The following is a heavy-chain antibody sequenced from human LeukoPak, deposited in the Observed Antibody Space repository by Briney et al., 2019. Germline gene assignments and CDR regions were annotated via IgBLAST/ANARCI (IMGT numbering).Heavy chain of an antibody. CDR1: GGSISSYY. J-gene: IGHJ3*02. V-gene: IGHV4-59*01. CDR3: ARADCTVASCYARRDAFHI. CDR2: VYYTGST. D-gene: IGHD2-2*01. Sequence: KPSETLSLTYTVSGGSISSYYWSWIRQPPGKGLEWIGYVYYTGSTNYNPSLQSRVSISVDTSKNLFSLRLSSVTAADTAVYYCARADCTVASCYARRDAFHIWGQGTMVSVSS.